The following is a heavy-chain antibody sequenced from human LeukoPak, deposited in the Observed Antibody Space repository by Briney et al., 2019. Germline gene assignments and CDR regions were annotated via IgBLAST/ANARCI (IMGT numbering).Heavy chain of an antibody. CDR3: ARDRSSGWYYFDY. J-gene: IGHJ4*02. D-gene: IGHD6-19*01. CDR1: EFTFTGYA. V-gene: IGHV3-30-3*01. CDR2: TSYDGSNT. Sequence: PGRSLRLSCAASEFTFTGYAMHWLRQTPVKGLKWVAVTSYDGSNTYYADSVKGRFTVSRDNSKNTLYLQMNSLRPEDTAVYYCARDRSSGWYYFDYWGQGTLVTVSS.